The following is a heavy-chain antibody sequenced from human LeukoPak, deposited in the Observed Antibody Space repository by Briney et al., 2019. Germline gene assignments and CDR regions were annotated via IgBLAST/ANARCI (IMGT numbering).Heavy chain of an antibody. J-gene: IGHJ4*02. V-gene: IGHV3-64*01. CDR2: ISSNGGGT. CDR3: ARAPGPSGGPDY. Sequence: TGGSLRLSCAASGFTFSSYAMHWVRQAPGKGLQYVSAISSNGGGTYYANSVKGRFTISRDNSKNTLYLQMGSLRVGDMAVYYCARAPGPSGGPDYWGQGTLVTVSS. CDR1: GFTFSSYA. D-gene: IGHD2-15*01.